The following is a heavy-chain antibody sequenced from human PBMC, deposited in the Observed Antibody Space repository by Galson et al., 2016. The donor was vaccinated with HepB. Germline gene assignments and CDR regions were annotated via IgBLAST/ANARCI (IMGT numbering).Heavy chain of an antibody. J-gene: IGHJ4*02. Sequence: SVKVSCKASGYRFFTYGISWVRQASGQGLEWLGWISANSGNTIYAQKFQDRVTMTRDTSASTVYMDLRSLRSDDTAVYYCARDVQFRFDYWGQGTLVTASS. CDR1: GYRFFTYG. V-gene: IGHV1-18*04. CDR3: ARDVQFRFDY. CDR2: ISANSGNT. D-gene: IGHD4-11*01.